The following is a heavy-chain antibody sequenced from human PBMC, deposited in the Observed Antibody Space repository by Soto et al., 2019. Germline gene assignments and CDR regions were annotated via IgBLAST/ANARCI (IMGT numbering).Heavy chain of an antibody. J-gene: IGHJ4*02. D-gene: IGHD5-18*01. CDR2: IYYSGST. Sequence: SETLSLTCTVSGGSISSYYWSWIRQPPGKGLEWIGYIYYSGSTNYNPSLKSRVTISVDTSKNQLSLKLSSVTAADTAVYYCARRHGYSSDYWGQGPLVTVSS. CDR3: ARRHGYSSDY. CDR1: GGSISSYY. V-gene: IGHV4-59*08.